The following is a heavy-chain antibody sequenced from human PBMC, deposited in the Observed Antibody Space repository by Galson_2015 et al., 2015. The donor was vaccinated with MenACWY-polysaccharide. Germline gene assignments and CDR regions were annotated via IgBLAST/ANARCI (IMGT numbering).Heavy chain of an antibody. CDR3: AKGVRGYSYGYENAEYYYYGMDV. CDR2: ISYDGSNK. V-gene: IGHV3-30*18. J-gene: IGHJ6*02. D-gene: IGHD5-18*01. CDR1: GFTFSSYG. Sequence: SLRLSCAASGFTFSSYGMHWVRQAPGKGLEWVAVISYDGSNKYYADSVKGRFTISRDNSKNTLYLQMNSLRAEDTAVYYCAKGVRGYSYGYENAEYYYYGMDVWGQGTTVTVSS.